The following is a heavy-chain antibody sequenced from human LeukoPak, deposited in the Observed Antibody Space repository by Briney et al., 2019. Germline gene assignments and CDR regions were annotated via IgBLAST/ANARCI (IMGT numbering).Heavy chain of an antibody. Sequence: PSETLSLTCTVSGGSISSSSYYWGWIRQPPGKGLEWIGSIYYSGSTYYNPSLKSRVTISVDTSKNQFSLKLSSVTAADTAVYYCARLPLADYYDSSGPKWGQGTLVTVSS. CDR2: IYYSGST. CDR1: GGSISSSSYY. D-gene: IGHD3-22*01. CDR3: ARLPLADYYDSSGPK. V-gene: IGHV4-39*01. J-gene: IGHJ4*02.